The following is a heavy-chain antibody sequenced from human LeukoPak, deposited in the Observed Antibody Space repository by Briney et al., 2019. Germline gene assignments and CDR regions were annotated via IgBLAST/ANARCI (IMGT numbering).Heavy chain of an antibody. V-gene: IGHV3-15*01. CDR1: GFTFTNAS. CDR2: IKSKTDGGTT. J-gene: IGHJ4*02. D-gene: IGHD3-9*01. Sequence: GGSLRLSCAASGFTFTNASMNWVRQAPGKGLEWVGRIKSKTDGGTTDYAAPVKGRFTISRDDSKNTLYLQMNSLKTEDTAVYYCAILTGAAKGYWGQGTLVTVSS. CDR3: AILTGAAKGY.